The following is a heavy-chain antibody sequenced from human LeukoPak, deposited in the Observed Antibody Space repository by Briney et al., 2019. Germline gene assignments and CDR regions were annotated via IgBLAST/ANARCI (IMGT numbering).Heavy chain of an antibody. CDR1: RYTFTRYA. D-gene: IGHD3-10*01. V-gene: IGHV1-3*04. Sequence: ASVKGSCPGARYTFTRYAMHWVRQAPGQRLEWMGCINTGNGKTKNSQKFQGRVTLTRHTSASTAYMELSSLRSEDTAVYYCARDFMVRGVKPNWFDPWGKGTLVTVSS. CDR3: ARDFMVRGVKPNWFDP. J-gene: IGHJ5*02. CDR2: INTGNGKT.